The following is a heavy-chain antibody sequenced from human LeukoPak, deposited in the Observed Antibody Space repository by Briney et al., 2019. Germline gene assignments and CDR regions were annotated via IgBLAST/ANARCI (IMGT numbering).Heavy chain of an antibody. D-gene: IGHD6-13*01. J-gene: IGHJ6*04. Sequence: AGGSLRLSCAASGFTFSSYSMNWVRQAPGKGLEWVSYISSSSSTIYYADSVKGRFTISRDNAKNSLYLQMNSLRAEDTAVYYCARRDGAAGEMFPDVWGKGTTVTVSS. CDR3: ARRDGAAGEMFPDV. CDR1: GFTFSSYS. CDR2: ISSSSSTI. V-gene: IGHV3-48*01.